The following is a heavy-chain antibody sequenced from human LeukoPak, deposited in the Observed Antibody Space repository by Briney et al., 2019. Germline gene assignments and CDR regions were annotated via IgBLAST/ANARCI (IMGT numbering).Heavy chain of an antibody. CDR2: IYPGDSDT. J-gene: IGHJ4*02. CDR1: GYSFTSYW. D-gene: IGHD6-6*01. Sequence: GESLKISCKGSGYSFTSYWIGWVRQMPGKGLEWMGIIYPGDSDTRYRSSFQGQVTITVDTDINTAFLQWSRLKASDTAMYYCARLGPYSSSSDYWGQGTLVTVSS. CDR3: ARLGPYSSSSDY. V-gene: IGHV5-51*01.